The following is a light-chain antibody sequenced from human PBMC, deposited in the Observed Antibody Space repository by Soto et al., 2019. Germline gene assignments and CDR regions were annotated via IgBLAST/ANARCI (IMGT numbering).Light chain of an antibody. CDR3: SSYTSISTYV. CDR2: DVT. V-gene: IGLV2-14*01. J-gene: IGLJ1*01. Sequence: QSALTQPASVSGSPGQSITISCTGTSSDVGGYNFVSWYQQHPDKAPKLMIYDVTNRPSGASNRFSGSKSGNTASLTISGLQAEDEADYYRSSYTSISTYVFGTGTKVTVL. CDR1: SSDVGGYNF.